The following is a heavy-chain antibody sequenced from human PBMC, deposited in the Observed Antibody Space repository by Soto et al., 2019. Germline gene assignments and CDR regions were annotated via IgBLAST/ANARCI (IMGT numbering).Heavy chain of an antibody. Sequence: PRLSCAASGFTFSSYGMHWVRQAPGKGLEWVAVIWYDGSNKYYADSVKGRFTISRDNSKNTLYLQMNSLRAEDTAVYYCAAEGYSYGSNWFDPWGQGTLVTVSS. J-gene: IGHJ5*02. V-gene: IGHV3-33*01. CDR1: GFTFSSYG. CDR2: IWYDGSNK. D-gene: IGHD5-18*01. CDR3: AAEGYSYGSNWFDP.